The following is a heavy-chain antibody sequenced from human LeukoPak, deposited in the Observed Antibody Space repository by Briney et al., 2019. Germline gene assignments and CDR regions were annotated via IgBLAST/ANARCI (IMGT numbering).Heavy chain of an antibody. Sequence: GASVKVSCKASGYTFTSYGISWVRQAPGQGLEWMGWISAYNGNTNYAQKLQGRVTMTTDTSTSTAYMELRSLRSDDTAVYYCARVTLYYDFWSGYDGCLPDDYWGQGTLVTVSS. CDR3: ARVTLYYDFWSGYDGCLPDDY. D-gene: IGHD3-3*01. J-gene: IGHJ4*02. V-gene: IGHV1-18*01. CDR2: ISAYNGNT. CDR1: GYTFTSYG.